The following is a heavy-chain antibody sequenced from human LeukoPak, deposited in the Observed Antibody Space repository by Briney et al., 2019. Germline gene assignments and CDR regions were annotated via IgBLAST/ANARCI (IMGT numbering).Heavy chain of an antibody. CDR3: AAVGYCSSTSCYGFDY. D-gene: IGHD2-2*01. CDR1: GFTFTSSA. J-gene: IGHJ4*02. V-gene: IGHV1-58*01. Sequence: GTSVKVPCKASGFTFTSSAVQWVRQARGQRLEWIGWIVVGSGNTNYAQKFQERVTITRDMSTSTAYMELSSLRSEDTAVYYCAAVGYCSSTSCYGFDYWGQGTLVTVSS. CDR2: IVVGSGNT.